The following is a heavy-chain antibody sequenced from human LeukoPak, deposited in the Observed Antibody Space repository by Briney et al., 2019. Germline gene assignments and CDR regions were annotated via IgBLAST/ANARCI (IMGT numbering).Heavy chain of an antibody. CDR3: ARSGYYDSSLDY. J-gene: IGHJ4*02. Sequence: ASVKVYCKASGGTFSSYAISWVRQAPGQGLEWMGGIIPIFGTANYAQKFQGRVTITADESTSTAYMELSSLRSEDTAVYYCARSGYYDSSLDYWGQGTLVTVSS. D-gene: IGHD3-22*01. CDR1: GGTFSSYA. CDR2: IIPIFGTA. V-gene: IGHV1-69*13.